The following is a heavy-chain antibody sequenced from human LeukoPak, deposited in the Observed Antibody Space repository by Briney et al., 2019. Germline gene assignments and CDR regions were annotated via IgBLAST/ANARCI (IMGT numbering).Heavy chain of an antibody. V-gene: IGHV3-30*04. CDR1: GFTFSSYA. Sequence: GGSLRLSCAASGFTFSSYAMHWVRQAPGKGLEWVAVISYDGSNKYYADSVKGRFTISRDNAKNTLYLQMNSLRAEDTAVYYCVEAHYYYDGSGYWYYFDYWGQGTLVTVSS. CDR3: VEAHYYYDGSGYWYYFDY. J-gene: IGHJ4*02. CDR2: ISYDGSNK. D-gene: IGHD3-22*01.